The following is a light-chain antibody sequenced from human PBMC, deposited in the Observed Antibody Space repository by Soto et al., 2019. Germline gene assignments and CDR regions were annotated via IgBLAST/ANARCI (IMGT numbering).Light chain of an antibody. CDR2: GAS. J-gene: IGKJ5*01. Sequence: EIVLTQSPGTLSLSPGERATLSCRASQSVSSRYLAWYQQKPGQAPRLLIYGASSRATGIPDRFSGSGSGTDFTLTISRLEPEDFAVYFCQQYGTSPPITFGQGTRLEIK. CDR1: QSVSSRY. V-gene: IGKV3-20*01. CDR3: QQYGTSPPIT.